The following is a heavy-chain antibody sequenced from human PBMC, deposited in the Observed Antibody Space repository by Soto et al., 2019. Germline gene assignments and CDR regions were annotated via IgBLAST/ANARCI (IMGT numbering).Heavy chain of an antibody. D-gene: IGHD4-17*01. CDR2: MHHSGST. J-gene: IGHJ5*02. CDR3: ARDMTVISPCWLDL. V-gene: IGHV4-38-2*02. Sequence: KPSETLSLTCAVSGYSISDGYYWGWIRQSPGKRLEWIASMHHSGSTFYNPSLKSRVTISVDTSKNQFSLSLSSMTAADTAVYYCARDMTVISPCWLDLWGRGTLVTVSS. CDR1: GYSISDGYY.